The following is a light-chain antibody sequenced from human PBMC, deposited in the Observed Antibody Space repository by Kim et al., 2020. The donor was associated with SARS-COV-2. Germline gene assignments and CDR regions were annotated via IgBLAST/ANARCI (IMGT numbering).Light chain of an antibody. Sequence: LGQTVRITCQGDSIRSYDASWYQQKPGQAPVLVIYGKNNRPSGIPDRFSGSSSGNTASLTITGAQAEDEADYYCNSRDSSGNHLGVFGGGTKLTVL. CDR1: SIRSYD. J-gene: IGLJ2*01. V-gene: IGLV3-19*01. CDR3: NSRDSSGNHLGV. CDR2: GKN.